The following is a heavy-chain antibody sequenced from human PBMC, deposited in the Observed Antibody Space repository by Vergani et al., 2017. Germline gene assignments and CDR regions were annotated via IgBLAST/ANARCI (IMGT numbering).Heavy chain of an antibody. CDR3: ARGDYGILTGYRY. Sequence: VQVVQSRAEVKKSGASVKVSCKTSGYTFSNYYMHWVRQAPGQELEWMGIINPSGGHTNYAQKFQGRVTMTRDTSTSTVYMELSSLRSEDTAIYYCARGDYGILTGYRYWGQGTLVTVSA. V-gene: IGHV1-46*03. D-gene: IGHD3-9*01. J-gene: IGHJ4*02. CDR1: GYTFSNYY. CDR2: INPSGGHT.